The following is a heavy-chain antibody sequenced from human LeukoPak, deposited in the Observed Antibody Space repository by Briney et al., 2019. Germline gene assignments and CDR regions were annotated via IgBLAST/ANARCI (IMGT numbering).Heavy chain of an antibody. CDR2: IYYSGST. CDR1: GGSISSSSYF. D-gene: IGHD1-26*01. J-gene: IGHJ4*02. Sequence: SETLSLTCTVSGGSISSSSYFWGRIPQPPGKGVEGIGSIYYSGSTYFPPALKSRITISVDTSKYQFSLKPSSVTAADTAVYYCARLGGVGATIDYWGQGTLVTVSS. V-gene: IGHV4-39*01. CDR3: ARLGGVGATIDY.